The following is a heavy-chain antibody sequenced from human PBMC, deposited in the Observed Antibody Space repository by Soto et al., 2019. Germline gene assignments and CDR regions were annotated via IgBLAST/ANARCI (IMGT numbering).Heavy chain of an antibody. CDR2: IKHSGST. D-gene: IGHD2-2*01. CDR1: GDSIKTETW. V-gene: IGHV4-4*02. CDR3: ARGRPLIPAGAIFWFDP. Sequence: SETLSLTCAVSGDSIKTETWWSWLRQLPGTGLEWIGEIKHSGSTNANPALRSRVSMSVDRTKNQFFLKLRSVTAADTAVYYCARGRPLIPAGAIFWFDPWGQGVLVTVSS. J-gene: IGHJ5*02.